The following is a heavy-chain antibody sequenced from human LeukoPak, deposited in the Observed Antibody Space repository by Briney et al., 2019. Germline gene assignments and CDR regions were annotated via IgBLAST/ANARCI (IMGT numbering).Heavy chain of an antibody. V-gene: IGHV4-4*02. CDR3: ARSPRGTVTTLLEY. CDR1: GGSISSSNW. Sequence: SETLSLTCAVSGGSISSSNWWSWVRQPPGKGLEWIGEIYHSGSTNYNPSLKSRVTISVDKSKNQFSLKLSSVTAADTAVYYCARSPRGTVTTLLEYWGQGTLVTVSS. J-gene: IGHJ4*02. D-gene: IGHD4-11*01. CDR2: IYHSGST.